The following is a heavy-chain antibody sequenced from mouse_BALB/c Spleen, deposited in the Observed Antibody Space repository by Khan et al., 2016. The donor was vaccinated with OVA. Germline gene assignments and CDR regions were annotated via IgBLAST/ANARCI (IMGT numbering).Heavy chain of an antibody. Sequence: EVQLVESGPGLVKPSQSLSLTCTVTGYSITSDYAWNWIRQFPGNKLEWMGYITYSGSTSYRPFLKSRISITRDTSKNQFFLKLNSVTAEDTATYYCAMGRTYWGQGTLVTVSA. CDR2: ITYSGST. D-gene: IGHD4-1*01. CDR1: GYSITSDYA. J-gene: IGHJ3*01. V-gene: IGHV3-2*02. CDR3: AMGRTY.